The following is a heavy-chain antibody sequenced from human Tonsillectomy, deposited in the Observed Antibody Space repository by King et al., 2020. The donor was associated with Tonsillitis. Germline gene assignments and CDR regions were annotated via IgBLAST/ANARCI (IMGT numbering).Heavy chain of an antibody. CDR3: ARGRIVMVEAATDY. V-gene: IGHV3-30*04. CDR1: RFAFSSYA. Sequence: VQLVESGGGAVQPGRSLRLSCAASRFAFSSYAMHWVRQAPGKGLEWVAVISYDGSNKYYADSVKGRFTISRDNSKNTLYLQMNSLKTEDTAVYYCARGRIVMVEAATDYWGQGTLVTVSS. CDR2: ISYDGSNK. J-gene: IGHJ4*02. D-gene: IGHD2-15*01.